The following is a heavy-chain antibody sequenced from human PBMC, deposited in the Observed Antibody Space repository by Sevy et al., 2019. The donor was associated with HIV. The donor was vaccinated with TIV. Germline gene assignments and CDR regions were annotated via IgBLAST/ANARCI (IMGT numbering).Heavy chain of an antibody. J-gene: IGHJ6*03. D-gene: IGHD2-2*03. CDR1: GFTFSSYW. V-gene: IGHV3-7*03. Sequence: GGSLRLSCAASGFTFSSYWMSWVRQAPGKGLEWVANIKQDGSEKYYVDSVKGRFTISRDNAKNSLYLQMNSLRAEDTAVDYCARDGYCSSTSCYMLPRKYYYYYYMDVWGKGTTVTVSS. CDR3: ARDGYCSSTSCYMLPRKYYYYYYMDV. CDR2: IKQDGSEK.